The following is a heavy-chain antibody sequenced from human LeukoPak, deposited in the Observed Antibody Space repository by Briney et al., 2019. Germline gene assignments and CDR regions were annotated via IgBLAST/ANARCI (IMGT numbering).Heavy chain of an antibody. Sequence: GGSLRLSCAASGFTVSSNYMSWVRQAPGKGLEWVSVIYSGGSTYYADSVKGGFTISRDNSKNTLYLQMNSLRAEATAVYYCARATSLPGYYYDSSGDAFDIWGQGTMVTVSS. CDR1: GFTVSSNY. J-gene: IGHJ3*02. V-gene: IGHV3-53*01. CDR3: ARATSLPGYYYDSSGDAFDI. CDR2: IYSGGST. D-gene: IGHD3-22*01.